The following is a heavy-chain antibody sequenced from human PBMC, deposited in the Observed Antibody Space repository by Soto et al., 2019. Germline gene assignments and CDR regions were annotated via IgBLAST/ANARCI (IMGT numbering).Heavy chain of an antibody. CDR2: INHSGST. V-gene: IGHV4-34*01. Sequence: SETLSLTCAVYGGSFSGYYWSWICQPPGKGLEWIGEINHSGSTNYNPSLKSRVTISVDTSKNQFSLKLSSVTAADTAVYYCASEDPNYYYGMDVWGQGTTVTVSS. CDR1: GGSFSGYY. CDR3: ASEDPNYYYGMDV. J-gene: IGHJ6*02.